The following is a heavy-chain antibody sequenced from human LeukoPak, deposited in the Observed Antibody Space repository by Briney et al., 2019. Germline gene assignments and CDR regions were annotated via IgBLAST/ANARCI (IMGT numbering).Heavy chain of an antibody. CDR3: ARGVVPAAMPFDY. J-gene: IGHJ4*02. Sequence: PGRSLRLSCAASGFTFSSYGMHWVRQAPGKGLEWVAVIWYDGSNKYHADSVKGRFTISRDNSKNTLYLQMNSLRAEDTAVYYCARGVVPAAMPFDYWGQGTLVTVSS. CDR2: IWYDGSNK. D-gene: IGHD2-2*01. CDR1: GFTFSSYG. V-gene: IGHV3-33*01.